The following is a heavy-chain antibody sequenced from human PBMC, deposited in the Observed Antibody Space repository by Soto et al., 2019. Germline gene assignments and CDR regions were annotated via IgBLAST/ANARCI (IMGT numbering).Heavy chain of an antibody. CDR3: ANQFLGGYCSGGSCYPRPHLNWFDP. V-gene: IGHV4-39*01. CDR1: GGSISSSSYY. D-gene: IGHD2-15*01. CDR2: IYYSGST. J-gene: IGHJ5*02. Sequence: SATLSLTCTVSGGSISSSSYYWGWIRQPPGKGLEWIGSIYYSGSTYYNPSLKSRVTISVDTSKNQFSLRLSSVTAADTAVYYCANQFLGGYCSGGSCYPRPHLNWFDPWGQGTLVTVSS.